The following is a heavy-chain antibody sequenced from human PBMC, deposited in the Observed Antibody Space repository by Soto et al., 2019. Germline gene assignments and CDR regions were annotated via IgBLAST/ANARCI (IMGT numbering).Heavy chain of an antibody. V-gene: IGHV3-48*02. J-gene: IGHJ4*02. CDR1: GFTFGSYS. CDR3: ARDMRNRVGAPPSCDF. D-gene: IGHD3-16*01. CDR2: ISHSSGTI. Sequence: GGSLRLSCAASGFTFGSYSMNWVRQAPGKGLEWVSYISHSSGTIYYADSVKGRFTISRDNAKNSLYLQMNSLRDEDTAVYYWARDMRNRVGAPPSCDFWGQGTLVTVSS.